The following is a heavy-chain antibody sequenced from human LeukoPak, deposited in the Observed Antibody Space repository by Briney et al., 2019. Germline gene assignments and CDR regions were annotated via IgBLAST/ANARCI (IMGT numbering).Heavy chain of an antibody. CDR1: GFTFSSYW. CDR3: ARLLLTPYYYHGMDV. V-gene: IGHV3-7*01. J-gene: IGHJ6*02. Sequence: GGSLRLSCAASGFTFSSYWMSWVRQAPGKGLEWVANIKQDGSEKYYVDSVKGRFTISRDNAKNSLYLQMNSLRAEDTAVYYCARLLLTPYYYHGMDVWGQGTTVTVSS. D-gene: IGHD2-15*01. CDR2: IKQDGSEK.